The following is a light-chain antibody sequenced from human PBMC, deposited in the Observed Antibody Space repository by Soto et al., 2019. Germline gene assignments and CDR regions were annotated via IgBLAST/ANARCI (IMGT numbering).Light chain of an antibody. CDR2: GVS. CDR3: QQYGTSPRR. J-gene: IGKJ2*03. CDR1: QSVNSNF. V-gene: IGKV3-20*01. Sequence: EIVLTQSPGTLSLSPGERATLSCRASQSVNSNFFAWYQQKPGQAHRLLIYGVSTRATGIPDRFTGSGSGTDFALTISGLEPEDFAIYYCQQYGTSPRRFGQGTKVDIK.